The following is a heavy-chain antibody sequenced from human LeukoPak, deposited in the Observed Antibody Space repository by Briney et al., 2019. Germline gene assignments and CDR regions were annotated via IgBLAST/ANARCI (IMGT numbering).Heavy chain of an antibody. J-gene: IGHJ3*02. V-gene: IGHV3-7*01. CDR3: ARVGVDSSGYYRDAFDI. D-gene: IGHD3-22*01. Sequence: GGSLRLSCAASGFTFSSYWMSWVRQAPGKGLEWVANIKQDGSEKYYVDSVKGRFTISRDNAKNSLYLQMNSLRAEDTAVYYCARVGVDSSGYYRDAFDIWGQGTMVTVSS. CDR2: IKQDGSEK. CDR1: GFTFSSYW.